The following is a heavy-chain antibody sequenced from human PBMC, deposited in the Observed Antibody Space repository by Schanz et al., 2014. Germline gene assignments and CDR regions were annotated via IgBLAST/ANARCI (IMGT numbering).Heavy chain of an antibody. CDR3: AIIGVMVAVAGTRADY. CDR2: ISSSSSYI. Sequence: EADLVESGGGLIQRGESLRLSCSASGFSFSSYSMNWVRQAPGKGLEWVSSISSSSSYIYYADSVKGRFTISRDNAKNSLYLQINRLRAEDTALYYCAIIGVMVAVAGTRADYWGQGTLVTVSS. V-gene: IGHV3-21*01. J-gene: IGHJ4*02. CDR1: GFSFSSYS. D-gene: IGHD6-19*01.